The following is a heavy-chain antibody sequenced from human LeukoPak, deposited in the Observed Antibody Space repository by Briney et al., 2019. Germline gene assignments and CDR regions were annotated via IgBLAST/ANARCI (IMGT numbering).Heavy chain of an antibody. CDR2: ISSSGSAI. V-gene: IGHV3-48*04. CDR1: GFTFSSYA. CDR3: ARLRTYSASPYYFDF. Sequence: GGSLRLSCAASGFTFSSYAMHWVRQAPGKGLEWVSYISSSGSAIYYADSVKGRFTISWDNAKNSLYLQMNSLRAEDAAVYYCARLRTYSASPYYFDFWGQGTLVTVSS. J-gene: IGHJ4*02. D-gene: IGHD1-26*01.